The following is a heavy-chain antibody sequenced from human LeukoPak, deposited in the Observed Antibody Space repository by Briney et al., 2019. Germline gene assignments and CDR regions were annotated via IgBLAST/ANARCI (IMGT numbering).Heavy chain of an antibody. D-gene: IGHD4-17*01. CDR3: AREVSSYDYGDDGWFAP. Sequence: SETLSLTCAVHGGSFSDSYWSWIRQPPGKGLEWIGEINHTGYTNYNPSLESRVTMSVDTSKNQFSLKVTSVTAADTAGYYCAREVSSYDYGDDGWFAPWGQGTLVTVSS. CDR1: GGSFSDSY. V-gene: IGHV4-34*01. CDR2: INHTGYT. J-gene: IGHJ5*02.